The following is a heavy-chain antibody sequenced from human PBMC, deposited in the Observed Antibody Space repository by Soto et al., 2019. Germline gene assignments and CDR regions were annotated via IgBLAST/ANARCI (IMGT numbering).Heavy chain of an antibody. CDR1: GFTFSSYE. V-gene: IGHV3-48*03. Sequence: GGSLRLSCAASGFTFSSYEMNWVRQAPGKWLEWVSYISSSGSTIYYADSVKGRFTISRDNAKNSLYLQMNSLRAEDTAVYYCARVPRTYYYDSSGLSVNYWGQGXLVTVYS. D-gene: IGHD3-22*01. CDR2: ISSSGSTI. J-gene: IGHJ4*02. CDR3: ARVPRTYYYDSSGLSVNY.